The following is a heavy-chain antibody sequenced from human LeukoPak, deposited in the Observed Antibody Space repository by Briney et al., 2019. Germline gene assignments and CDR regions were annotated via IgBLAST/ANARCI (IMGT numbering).Heavy chain of an antibody. CDR3: ARGGTGSYRGPSFDY. D-gene: IGHD3-16*02. Sequence: ASVKVSCKASGYTFTSFYIHWVRQAPGQGLEWMGLINPSSGSTRYTQKFQGRVTMTGDMSTSTVYMELSSLRSEDTAVYYCARGGTGSYRGPSFDYWGQGTLVTVSS. CDR1: GYTFTSFY. CDR2: INPSSGST. V-gene: IGHV1-46*01. J-gene: IGHJ4*02.